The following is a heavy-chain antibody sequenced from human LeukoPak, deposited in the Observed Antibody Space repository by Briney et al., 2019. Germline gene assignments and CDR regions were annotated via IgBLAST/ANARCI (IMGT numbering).Heavy chain of an antibody. CDR2: IYTSGST. V-gene: IGHV4-4*07. J-gene: IGHJ4*02. CDR3: ARGSGVVAATEYYFDY. Sequence: SETLSLTCTVSGGSISSYYWSWIRQPAGKGLEWIGRIYTSGSTNYNPSLKSRVTMSVDTSKNQFSLKLSSVTAADTAVYYCARGSGVVAATEYYFDYWGQGTLVTVSS. CDR1: GGSISSYY. D-gene: IGHD2-15*01.